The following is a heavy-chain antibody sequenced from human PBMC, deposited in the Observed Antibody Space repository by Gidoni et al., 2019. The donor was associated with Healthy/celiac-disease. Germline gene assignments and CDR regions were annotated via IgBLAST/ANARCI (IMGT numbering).Heavy chain of an antibody. J-gene: IGHJ4*02. D-gene: IGHD3-10*01. CDR1: GFTFSSYS. V-gene: IGHV3-21*01. CDR2: ISSSSSYI. CDR3: ARDSRTDYYGSGSYLDY. Sequence: EVQLVESGGGLVKPGGSLRLSCAASGFTFSSYSMNWVRQAPGKGLEWVSSISSSSSYIYYADSVKGRFTISRDNAKNSLYLQMNSLRAEDTAVYYCARDSRTDYYGSGSYLDYWGQGTLVTVSS.